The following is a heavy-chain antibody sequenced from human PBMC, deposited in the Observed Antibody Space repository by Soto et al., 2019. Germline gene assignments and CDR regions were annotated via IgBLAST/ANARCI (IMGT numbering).Heavy chain of an antibody. Sequence: EVQLVESGGGLVQPGGSLRLSCAVSGLTVNSNYMSWVRQAPGKVLEWVSVIYTDGTTYYRDSVKGRFTISRDNSKNTLYLQMTSLRAEDTAVYYCARAAGLFWGQGTLVSVSS. CDR1: GLTVNSNY. V-gene: IGHV3-66*01. CDR3: ARAAGLF. J-gene: IGHJ4*02. CDR2: IYTDGTT. D-gene: IGHD3-22*01.